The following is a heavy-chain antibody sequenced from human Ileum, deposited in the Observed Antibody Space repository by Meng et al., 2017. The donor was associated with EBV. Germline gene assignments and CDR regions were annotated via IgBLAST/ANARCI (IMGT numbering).Heavy chain of an antibody. CDR3: ARNVPGTSAYYD. V-gene: IGHV4-28*01. J-gene: IGHJ4*02. CDR1: GYSISSTTW. CDR2: IYYSGST. D-gene: IGHD3-22*01. Sequence: QGQLQGPGPGLGKPSDPLSLTCAVSGYSISSTTWWGWIRQPPGKGLEWIGYIYYSGSTSYNPSLKSRVTMSVDTSKNQFSLNLNSVTAVDTAVYYCARNVPGTSAYYDWGQGTLVTVSS.